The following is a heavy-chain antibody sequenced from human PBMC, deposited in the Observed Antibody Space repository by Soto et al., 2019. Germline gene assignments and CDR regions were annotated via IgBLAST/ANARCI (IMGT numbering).Heavy chain of an antibody. D-gene: IGHD2-15*01. CDR1: GGTFSRYA. Sequence: SVKVSCKASGGTFSRYAISWVRQAPGQGLEWMGGIIPIFGTANYAQKFQGRVTITADKSTSTAYMELSSLRSEDTAVYSCAKGDPLLLMPNWFDPWGQGTLVTVSS. CDR3: AKGDPLLLMPNWFDP. J-gene: IGHJ5*02. V-gene: IGHV1-69*06. CDR2: IIPIFGTA.